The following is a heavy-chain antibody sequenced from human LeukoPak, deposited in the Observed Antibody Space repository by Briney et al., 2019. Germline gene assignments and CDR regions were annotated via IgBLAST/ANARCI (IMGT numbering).Heavy chain of an antibody. CDR2: ISAYNGNT. J-gene: IGHJ4*02. CDR1: GGTFSSYA. Sequence: ASVKVSCKASGGTFSSYAISWVRQAPGQGLEWMGWISAYNGNTNYAQKLQGRVTMTTDTSTSTAYMELRSLRSDDTAVYYCARCPSPYGDYGYWGQGTLVTVSP. D-gene: IGHD4-17*01. CDR3: ARCPSPYGDYGY. V-gene: IGHV1-18*01.